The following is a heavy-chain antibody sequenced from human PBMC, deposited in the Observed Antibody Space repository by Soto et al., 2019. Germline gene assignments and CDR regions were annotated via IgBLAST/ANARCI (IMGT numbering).Heavy chain of an antibody. CDR2: ISGSGGST. D-gene: IGHD3-3*02. J-gene: IGHJ4*02. CDR1: GFTFSSYA. Sequence: GGSLRLSCAASGFTFSSYAMSWVRQAPGKGLEWVSAISGSGGSTYYADSVKGRFTISRDNSKNTLYLQMNSLRAEDTAVYYCAKDALNPAPHFWSGYYYWGQGTLVTVSS. CDR3: AKDALNPAPHFWSGYYY. V-gene: IGHV3-23*01.